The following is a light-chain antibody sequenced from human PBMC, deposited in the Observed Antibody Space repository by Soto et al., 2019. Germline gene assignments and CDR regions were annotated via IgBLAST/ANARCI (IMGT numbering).Light chain of an antibody. V-gene: IGLV2-8*01. CDR2: DVS. CDR3: GSHAGSSAV. Sequence: QSALTKPPSASGSPGQSVTISCTGTSRDVGAYKYVSWYQLHPAKAPKVIIYDVSKRPSGVPDRFSGSKSGNTAFLTVSGHQAEDEADYYCGSHAGSSAVFGGGTNLTVL. CDR1: SRDVGAYKY. J-gene: IGLJ2*01.